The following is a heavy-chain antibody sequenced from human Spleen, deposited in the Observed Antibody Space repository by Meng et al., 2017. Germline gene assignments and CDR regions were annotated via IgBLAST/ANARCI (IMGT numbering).Heavy chain of an antibody. CDR1: GGSFSGYY. V-gene: IGHV4-34*01. D-gene: IGHD1-26*01. CDR3: ARRDSPNSGSYSY. CDR2: INHSGST. Sequence: GSLRLSCAVYGGSFSGYYWSWIRQPPGKGLEWIGEINHSGSTNYNPSLKSRVTISVDTSKNQFSLKLSSVTAADTAVYYCARRDSPNSGSYSYWGQGTLVTVSS. J-gene: IGHJ4*02.